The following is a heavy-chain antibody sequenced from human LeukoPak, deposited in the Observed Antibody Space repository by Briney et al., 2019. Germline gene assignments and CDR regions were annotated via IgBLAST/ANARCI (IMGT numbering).Heavy chain of an antibody. J-gene: IGHJ4*02. CDR2: IANSGGST. CDR3: AKSHSVEQRGYFDY. V-gene: IGHV3-23*01. Sequence: GGSLRLSCAASGFTFTTYAMSWVHQAPGKGLEWVSTIANSGGSTYYADSVKGRFTISRDNSKNTLYLQMNSLRAEDMAVYYCAKSHSVEQRGYFDYWGQGTLVTVSS. CDR1: GFTFTTYA. D-gene: IGHD1/OR15-1a*01.